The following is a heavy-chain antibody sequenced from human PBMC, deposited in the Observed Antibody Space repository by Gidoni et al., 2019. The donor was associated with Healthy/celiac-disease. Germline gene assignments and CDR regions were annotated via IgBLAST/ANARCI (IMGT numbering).Heavy chain of an antibody. CDR1: GLPFSSYS. V-gene: IGHV3-21*01. Sequence: EVQLVESGGGLVKPGGSLRLSCAASGLPFSSYSMNWVRQAPGKGLEWVSSISSSSSYIYYADSVKGRFTISRDNAKNSLYLQMNSLRAEDTAVYYCARVGREQLGRNWFDPWGQGTLVTVSS. CDR2: ISSSSSYI. CDR3: ARVGREQLGRNWFDP. D-gene: IGHD6-6*01. J-gene: IGHJ5*02.